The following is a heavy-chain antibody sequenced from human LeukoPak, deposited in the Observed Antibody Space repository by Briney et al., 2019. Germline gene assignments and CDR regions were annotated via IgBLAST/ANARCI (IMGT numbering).Heavy chain of an antibody. D-gene: IGHD3/OR15-3a*01. Sequence: PSETLSLTCAVYGGSFSCYYWSWIRQPPGKGLEWIGEINYSGSTNYNPSLKSRVTISVDTSKNQFSLKLSSVTAADTAVYYCARRGGGLDYKQVTPLWYWGQGTLVTVSS. J-gene: IGHJ4*02. CDR2: INYSGST. CDR1: GGSFSCYY. V-gene: IGHV4-34*01. CDR3: ARRGGGLDYKQVTPLWY.